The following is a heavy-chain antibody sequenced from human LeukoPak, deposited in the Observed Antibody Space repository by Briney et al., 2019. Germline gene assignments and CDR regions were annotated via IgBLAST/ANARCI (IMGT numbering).Heavy chain of an antibody. J-gene: IGHJ4*02. CDR2: IYYSGST. CDR3: ARVSGMATAWVDY. V-gene: IGHV4-39*01. CDR1: GGSISSSSYY. D-gene: IGHD5-24*01. Sequence: SETLSLTCTVSGGSISSSSYYWGWMRQPPGKGLEWIGSIYYSGSTYYNPSLKSRVTISVDTSKNQFSLKLSSVTAADTAVYYCARVSGMATAWVDYWGQGTLVTVSS.